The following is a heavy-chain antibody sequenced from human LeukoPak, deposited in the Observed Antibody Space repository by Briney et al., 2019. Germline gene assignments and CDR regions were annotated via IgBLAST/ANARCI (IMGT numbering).Heavy chain of an antibody. D-gene: IGHD3-3*01. Sequence: SVKVSCKASGGTFSSYAISWVRQAPGQGLEWMGGIIPIFGTANYAQKFQGRVTITADESTSTAYMELSSLRSEDTAVYYCARDVHKRGADFWSGYYYMDVWGKGTTVTVSS. J-gene: IGHJ6*03. CDR1: GGTFSSYA. V-gene: IGHV1-69*13. CDR3: ARDVHKRGADFWSGYYYMDV. CDR2: IIPIFGTA.